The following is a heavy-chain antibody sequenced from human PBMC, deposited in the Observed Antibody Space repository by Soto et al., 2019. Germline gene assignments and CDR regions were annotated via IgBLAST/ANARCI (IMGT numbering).Heavy chain of an antibody. D-gene: IGHD4-17*01. CDR2: TYYSWRS. V-gene: IGHV4-39*01. Sequence: QLHLQESGPGLVKPSETLSLTCTVSGGSISSSSYYWGWLRHPPGKGLEWIGSTYYSWRSYYHSALKSRVPLSVEMSKNQFALKVSCVTAADTAVYYCVGNYSDCTWIDYWGQGTLVTVSS. J-gene: IGHJ4*02. CDR1: GGSISSSSYY. CDR3: VGNYSDCTWIDY.